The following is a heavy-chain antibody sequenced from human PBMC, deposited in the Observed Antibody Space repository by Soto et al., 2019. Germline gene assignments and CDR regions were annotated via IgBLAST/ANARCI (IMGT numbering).Heavy chain of an antibody. J-gene: IGHJ4*02. CDR1: GGSVSDKTYY. CDR2: VYYSGTT. D-gene: IGHD4-17*01. V-gene: IGHV4-61*01. CDR3: ARTTAVPNTLRSRYFFDY. Sequence: SEILSLTCSVSGGSVSDKTYYWSWIRQPPGKRLEWIGYVYYSGTTNYNPSLKSRVTISVDLSKNRFSLRLSSVTTADTALYYCARTTAVPNTLRSRYFFDYWGQGTLVTVSS.